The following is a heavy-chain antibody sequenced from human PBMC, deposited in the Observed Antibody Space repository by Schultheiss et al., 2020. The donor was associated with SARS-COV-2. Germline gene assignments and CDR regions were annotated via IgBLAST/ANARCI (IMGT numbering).Heavy chain of an antibody. D-gene: IGHD6-13*01. CDR3: ARGKVAGGLPDH. CDR1: GGTFSNNA. Sequence: SVKVSCKASGGTFSNNAFSWVRQAPGQGLEWMGGIIPMFGTASYAQKFQGRVTMTTDTSTSTAYMELTSLRSDDTAVYYCARGKVAGGLPDHWGQGTLVTVSS. V-gene: IGHV1-69*05. J-gene: IGHJ4*02. CDR2: IIPMFGTA.